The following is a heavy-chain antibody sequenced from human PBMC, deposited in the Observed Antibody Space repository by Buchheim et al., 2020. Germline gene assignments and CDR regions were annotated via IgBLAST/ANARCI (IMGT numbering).Heavy chain of an antibody. V-gene: IGHV3-48*02. D-gene: IGHD6-13*01. Sequence: EVQLLESGGGLVQPGGSLRLSCAASGFTFSSYNMNWVRQAPGKGLEWVSYISSSRSTIYYADSVKGRFTISSDNAKNSVYLQMNSLRDEDTAVYYCAREIAAADFDYWGQGTL. CDR1: GFTFSSYN. CDR3: AREIAAADFDY. J-gene: IGHJ4*02. CDR2: ISSSRSTI.